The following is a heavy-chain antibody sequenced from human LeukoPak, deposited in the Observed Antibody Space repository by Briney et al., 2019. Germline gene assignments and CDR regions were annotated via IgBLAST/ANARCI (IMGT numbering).Heavy chain of an antibody. CDR3: AREGYDILTGYGNWFDP. CDR2: ILPILGIA. D-gene: IGHD3-9*01. V-gene: IGHV1-69*04. J-gene: IGHJ5*02. CDR1: GGTLSSYA. Sequence: SVKVSCKASGGTLSSYAISWVRPAPGRGLEWMGRILPILGIANYAQKFQGRVTITADKSSRTAYMELSSLRSEDTAVYYCAREGYDILTGYGNWFDPWGQGTLVTVSS.